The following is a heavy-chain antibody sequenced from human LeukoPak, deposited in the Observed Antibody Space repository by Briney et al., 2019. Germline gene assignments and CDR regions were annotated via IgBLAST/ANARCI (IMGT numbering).Heavy chain of an antibody. CDR1: TGSISGYY. D-gene: IGHD3-3*01. Sequence: SETLSLTCIVSTGSISGYYWSWIRQPAEKGLEWIGRIYSSGSTKYNPSLRSRVTMSVDTSKNRFSLNVTSVTAADTAIYYCARVSAAALIYGVADYFDYWGRGTLVTVSS. CDR3: ARVSAAALIYGVADYFDY. CDR2: IYSSGST. J-gene: IGHJ4*02. V-gene: IGHV4-4*07.